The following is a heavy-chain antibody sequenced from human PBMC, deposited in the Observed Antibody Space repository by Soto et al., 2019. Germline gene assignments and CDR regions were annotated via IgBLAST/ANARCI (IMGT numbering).Heavy chain of an antibody. CDR2: INSDGSST. V-gene: IGHV3-74*01. CDR3: ARGYYGSGHNWFDP. J-gene: IGHJ5*02. CDR1: GFTFSSYW. Sequence: EVQLVESGGGLVQPGGPLRLSCAASGFTFSSYWMHWVRQAPGKGLVWVSRINSDGSSTSYADSVKGRFTISRDNAKNTLYLQMNSPRAEDTAVYYCARGYYGSGHNWFDPWGKGTLVTVSP. D-gene: IGHD3-10*01.